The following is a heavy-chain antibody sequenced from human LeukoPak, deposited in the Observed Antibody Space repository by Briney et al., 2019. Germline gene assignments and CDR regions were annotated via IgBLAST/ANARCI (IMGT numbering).Heavy chain of an antibody. D-gene: IGHD3-22*01. Sequence: GGSLRLSCAAPGFTFSSYAMSWVRQAPGKGLEWVSAISGSGGSTYYADSVKGRFTISRDNSKNTLYLQMNSLRAEDTAVYYCAKAPSMIVVVNFDYWGQGTLVTVSS. V-gene: IGHV3-23*01. J-gene: IGHJ4*02. CDR2: ISGSGGST. CDR1: GFTFSSYA. CDR3: AKAPSMIVVVNFDY.